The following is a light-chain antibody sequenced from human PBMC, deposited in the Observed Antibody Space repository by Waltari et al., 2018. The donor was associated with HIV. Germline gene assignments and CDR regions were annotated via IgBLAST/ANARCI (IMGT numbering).Light chain of an antibody. Sequence: SSELTQDPAVSVALGQTVKLTCEGDNLRTYYASWYHQKPGQAPVLVSYGKNRRPSEIPDRFSSSASRNTASLIITGAQAEDEAEYYCKTRDRSGNLYVFGTGTTGTVL. V-gene: IGLV3-19*01. CDR2: GKN. CDR3: KTRDRSGNLYV. CDR1: NLRTYY. J-gene: IGLJ1*01.